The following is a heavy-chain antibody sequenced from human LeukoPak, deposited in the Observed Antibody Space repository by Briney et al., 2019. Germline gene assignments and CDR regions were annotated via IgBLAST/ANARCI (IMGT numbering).Heavy chain of an antibody. CDR2: IYHSGST. J-gene: IGHJ4*02. V-gene: IGHV4-39*07. CDR3: ARGGQEMATIPFDY. Sequence: SETLSLTCTVSGGSISSSSYYWGWIRQPPGKGLEWIGYIYHSGSTYYNPSLKSRVTISVDRSKNQFSLKLSSVTAADTAVYYCARGGQEMATIPFDYWGQGTLVTVSS. CDR1: GGSISSSSYY. D-gene: IGHD5-24*01.